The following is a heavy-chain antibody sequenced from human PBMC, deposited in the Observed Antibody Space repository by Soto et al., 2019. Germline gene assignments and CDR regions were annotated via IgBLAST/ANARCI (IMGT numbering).Heavy chain of an antibody. CDR3: AREGSSRAFDY. CDR2: IYYSGST. J-gene: IGHJ4*02. Sequence: SETLSLTCTVSGGSISSGGYYWSWIRQHPGEGLEWIGYIYYSGSTYYNPSLKSRVTISVDTSKNQFSLKLSSVTAADTAVYYCAREGSSRAFDYWGQGTLVTVSS. CDR1: GGSISSGGYY. D-gene: IGHD6-6*01. V-gene: IGHV4-31*03.